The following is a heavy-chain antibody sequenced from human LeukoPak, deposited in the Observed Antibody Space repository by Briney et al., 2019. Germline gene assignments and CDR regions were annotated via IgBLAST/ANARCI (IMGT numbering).Heavy chain of an antibody. D-gene: IGHD5-18*01. V-gene: IGHV3-53*01. Sequence: GGSLRLSCAASGFTVSSNYMSWVRQAPGKGLKWVSVIYSGGSTYYADSVKGRFTISRDNSKNTLYLQMNSLRAEDTAVYYCARVGSYGLYFDYWGQGTLVTVSS. CDR3: ARVGSYGLYFDY. CDR1: GFTVSSNY. CDR2: IYSGGST. J-gene: IGHJ4*02.